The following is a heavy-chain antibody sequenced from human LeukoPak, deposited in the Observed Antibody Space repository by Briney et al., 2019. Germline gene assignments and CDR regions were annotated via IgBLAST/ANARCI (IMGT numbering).Heavy chain of an antibody. Sequence: PSETLSLTCAVYGGSISSYYWSWIRQPPGKGLEWIGYIDYSGSTNYNPSLKSRVTISVDTSKNQFSLKLSSVTAADTAVYYCARLNGGSWGQGALVTVSS. V-gene: IGHV4-59*08. CDR1: GGSISSYY. CDR3: ARLNGGS. CDR2: IDYSGST. J-gene: IGHJ4*02. D-gene: IGHD3-16*01.